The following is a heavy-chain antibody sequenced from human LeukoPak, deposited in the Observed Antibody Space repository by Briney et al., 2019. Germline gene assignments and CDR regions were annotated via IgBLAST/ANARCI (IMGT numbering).Heavy chain of an antibody. CDR1: GGSISSYY. CDR3: ARDYSGYDRGAFDI. Sequence: TSETLSLTCTVSGGSISSYYWSWIRQPAGKGLEWIGRIYTSGSTNYNPSLKSRVTISVDTSKNQFSLKLSSVTAADTAVYYCARDYSGYDRGAFDIWGQGTMVTVSS. V-gene: IGHV4-4*07. J-gene: IGHJ3*02. D-gene: IGHD5-12*01. CDR2: IYTSGST.